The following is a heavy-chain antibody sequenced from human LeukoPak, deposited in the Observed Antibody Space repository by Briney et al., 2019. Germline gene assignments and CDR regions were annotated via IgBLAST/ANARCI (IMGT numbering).Heavy chain of an antibody. V-gene: IGHV4-34*01. CDR3: ARRSSSWYSRYFDY. Sequence: SETLSLTCAVYGGSFSGYYWSWIRKPPGKGLEWIGEINHSGSTNYNPSLKSRVTISVDTSKNQFSLKLNSVTASDTAVYYCARRSSSWYSRYFDYWGQGTLVIVSS. J-gene: IGHJ4*02. D-gene: IGHD6-13*01. CDR1: GGSFSGYY. CDR2: INHSGST.